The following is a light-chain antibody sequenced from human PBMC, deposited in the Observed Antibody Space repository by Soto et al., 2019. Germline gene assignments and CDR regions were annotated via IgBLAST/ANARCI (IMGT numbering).Light chain of an antibody. J-gene: IGLJ2*01. CDR1: NIGSKS. Sequence: SYELTQPPSVSVAPGKTANITCGGNNIGSKSVHWYQQKPGQAPVLVISYDTDRPSGIPERYSGSNSGNTATLTISRVEAGDEADYYCHGWDSSSDPVVFGGGTKVTVL. V-gene: IGLV3-21*04. CDR2: YDT. CDR3: HGWDSSSDPVV.